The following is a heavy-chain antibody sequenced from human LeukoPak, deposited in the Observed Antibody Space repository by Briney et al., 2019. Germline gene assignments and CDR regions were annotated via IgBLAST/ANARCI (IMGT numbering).Heavy chain of an antibody. V-gene: IGHV1-18*01. J-gene: IGHJ4*02. D-gene: IGHD3-22*01. CDR1: GYTFTNYY. CDR2: ISAYNGNT. CDR3: ARDSDRGFDY. Sequence: WASVKVSCKASGYTFTNYYMHWVRQAPGQGLEWMGWISAYNGNTNYAQKLQGRVTMTTDTSTSTAYMELRSLRSDDTAVYYCARDSDRGFDYWGQGTLVTVSS.